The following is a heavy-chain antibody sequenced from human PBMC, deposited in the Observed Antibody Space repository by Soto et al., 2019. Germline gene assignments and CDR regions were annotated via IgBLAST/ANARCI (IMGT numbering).Heavy chain of an antibody. J-gene: IGHJ4*02. CDR3: ARGTPMDY. D-gene: IGHD1-1*01. V-gene: IGHV4-30-4*01. Sequence: PSETLSLTCTVSGGSISSGDFYWSWIRQPPGKGLEWIGYIYNIEGTSYNPSLKSRLSISVDTSKNQFSLKLTSVTAADTAVYYCARGTPMDYWGQGILVTVSS. CDR1: GGSISSGDFY. CDR2: IYNIEGT.